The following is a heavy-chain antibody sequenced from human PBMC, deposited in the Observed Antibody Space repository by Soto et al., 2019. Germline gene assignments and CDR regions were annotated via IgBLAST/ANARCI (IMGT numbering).Heavy chain of an antibody. V-gene: IGHV1-46*03. D-gene: IGHD5-12*01. J-gene: IGHJ4*02. CDR1: GYTFTRYH. CDR3: ARPSGPYVAFDF. CDR2: IDPRTGTT. Sequence: QLQLVQSGAEVKKPGASVKVSCQASGYTFTRYHVHWVRQAPTQGFQWMGTIDPRTGTTTYAQKFQGSVTMTTDTSTNTVYMDLSSLTSEDTAVYYCARPSGPYVAFDFWGQGTLVTVSS.